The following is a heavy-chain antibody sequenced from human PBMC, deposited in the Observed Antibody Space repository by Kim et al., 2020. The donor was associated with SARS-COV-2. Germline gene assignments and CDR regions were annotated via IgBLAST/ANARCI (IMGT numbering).Heavy chain of an antibody. CDR3: AGGFLRDDAFDI. J-gene: IGHJ3*02. Sequence: YAQRFQCRVTMTTNTSISTAYMELSSLRSEDTAVYYCAGGFLRDDAFDIWGQGTMVTISS. V-gene: IGHV1-8*01. D-gene: IGHD3-3*01.